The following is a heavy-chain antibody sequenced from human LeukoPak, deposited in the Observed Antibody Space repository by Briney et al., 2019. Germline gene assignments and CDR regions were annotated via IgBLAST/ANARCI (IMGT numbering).Heavy chain of an antibody. D-gene: IGHD3-10*01. CDR3: TRDIKSVYFDY. Sequence: GSLSLSCAAAGFPFINYGMHWVRQAPGKGLEWVAVIFYDGSKMYYGDSVKGRFTISRDNSKNMVYLQMNSLRAEDTAVYYCTRDIKSVYFDYWGQGTLVTVSS. J-gene: IGHJ4*02. CDR1: GFPFINYG. CDR2: IFYDGSKM. V-gene: IGHV3-33*01.